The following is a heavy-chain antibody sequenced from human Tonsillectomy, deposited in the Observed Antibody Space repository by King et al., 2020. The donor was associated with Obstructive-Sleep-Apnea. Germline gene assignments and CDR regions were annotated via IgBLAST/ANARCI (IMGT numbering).Heavy chain of an antibody. CDR1: CYSISRGYS. CDR2: IHHTGNT. D-gene: IGHD3-22*01. V-gene: IGHV4-38-2*02. J-gene: IGHJ3*02. Sequence: VQLQESCPGLAKPSETLSLTCTVYCYSISRGYSWAWIRQSPGKGLEWIGNIHHTGNTNYNPSLKSRVTISGDTSKNQFSLKLRSVTAADTAVFYCARSYYYDSSGYPDAFDIWGQGTMVTVSS. CDR3: ARSYYYDSSGYPDAFDI.